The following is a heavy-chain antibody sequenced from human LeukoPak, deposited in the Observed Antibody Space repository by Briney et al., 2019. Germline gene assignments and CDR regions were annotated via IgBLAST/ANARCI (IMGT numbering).Heavy chain of an antibody. D-gene: IGHD4-17*01. CDR2: INPNSGGT. J-gene: IGHJ4*02. Sequence: ASVKVSCKASGYTFTGYYMRWVRQAPGQGLEWMGWINPNSGGTNYAQKFQGRVTMTRDTSISTAYMELSRLRSDDTAVYYCARAHDYGDYLHEDWGQGTLVTVSS. CDR3: ARAHDYGDYLHED. CDR1: GYTFTGYY. V-gene: IGHV1-2*02.